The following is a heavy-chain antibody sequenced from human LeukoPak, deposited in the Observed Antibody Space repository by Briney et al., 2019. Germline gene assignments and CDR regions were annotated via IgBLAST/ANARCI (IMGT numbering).Heavy chain of an antibody. Sequence: GGSLRLSCAASGFTFRHYWMHWVRQVPGKGLVWVSRINPDGTTINYADSVRGRFAISRDNPKNTLHLEMNGLRADDTAVYYCARFRAGAGEFWGQGTLVSVSS. J-gene: IGHJ4*02. CDR1: GFTFRHYW. CDR3: ARFRAGAGEF. V-gene: IGHV3-74*01. CDR2: INPDGTTI. D-gene: IGHD3-10*01.